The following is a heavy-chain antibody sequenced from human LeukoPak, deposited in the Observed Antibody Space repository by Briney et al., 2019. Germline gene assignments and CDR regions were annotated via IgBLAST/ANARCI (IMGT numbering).Heavy chain of an antibody. J-gene: IGHJ4*02. CDR3: AKTGSGSYSQPYYFDY. D-gene: IGHD1-26*01. V-gene: IGHV3-23*01. Sequence: GGSLRLSCAASGFTFSSYAMSWVRQAPGKGLEWVSAISGSGGSTYYADSVKGRFTISRDNSKNTLYLQMSSLRAEDTAVYYCAKTGSGSYSQPYYFDYWGQGTLVTVSS. CDR1: GFTFSSYA. CDR2: ISGSGGST.